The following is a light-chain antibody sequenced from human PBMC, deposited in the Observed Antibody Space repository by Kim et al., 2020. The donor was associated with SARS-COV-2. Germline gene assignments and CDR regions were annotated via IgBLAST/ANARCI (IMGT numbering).Light chain of an antibody. CDR1: QSVSRY. J-gene: IGKJ2*01. CDR2: DAS. CDR3: QQRSTWYA. Sequence: LASSPGERATRSCRASQSVSRYLAWYQQKPGQAPRLLISDASNRATGIPARFSGSGSGTDFTLTISSLEPEDFAVYYCQQRSTWYAFGQGTKLEI. V-gene: IGKV3-11*01.